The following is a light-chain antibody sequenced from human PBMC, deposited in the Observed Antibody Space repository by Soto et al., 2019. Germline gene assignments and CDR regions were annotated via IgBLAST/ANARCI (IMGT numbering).Light chain of an antibody. CDR1: QDISNY. CDR2: DAS. Sequence: DSQMTQSPSSLSASVGDRVTITCQASQDISNYLNWYQQKPGKAPKLLIYDASNLETGVPSRFSGSGSGTEFTFTISSLQPEDIATYYCQQYDNLPPYTFGQGTKLETK. J-gene: IGKJ2*01. CDR3: QQYDNLPPYT. V-gene: IGKV1-33*01.